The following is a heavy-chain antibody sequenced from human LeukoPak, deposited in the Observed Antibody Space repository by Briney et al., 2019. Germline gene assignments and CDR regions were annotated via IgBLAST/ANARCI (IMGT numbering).Heavy chain of an antibody. D-gene: IGHD2-2*01. J-gene: IGHJ5*02. Sequence: SETLSHTCAVYGGSFSGYYWSWIRQPPGKGLEWIGEINHSGSTNYNPSLKSRVTISVDTSKNQFSLKLSSVTAADTAVYYCARHGEGYCSSTSCQGDWFDPWGQGTLVTVSS. CDR3: ARHGEGYCSSTSCQGDWFDP. CDR1: GGSFSGYY. V-gene: IGHV4-34*01. CDR2: INHSGST.